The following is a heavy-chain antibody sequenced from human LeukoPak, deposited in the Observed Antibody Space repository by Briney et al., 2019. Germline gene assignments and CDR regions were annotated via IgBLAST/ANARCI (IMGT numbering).Heavy chain of an antibody. D-gene: IGHD4-17*01. CDR2: ISSSSSYI. CDR1: GFTFSSYS. CDR3: ARYSTVTTWVGFDFDY. J-gene: IGHJ4*02. Sequence: GGSLRLSCAASGFTFSSYSMNWVRQAPGKGLEWVSSISSSSSYIYYADSVKGRFTISRDNAKNSLCLQMNSLRAEDTAVYYCARYSTVTTWVGFDFDYWGQGTLVTVSS. V-gene: IGHV3-21*01.